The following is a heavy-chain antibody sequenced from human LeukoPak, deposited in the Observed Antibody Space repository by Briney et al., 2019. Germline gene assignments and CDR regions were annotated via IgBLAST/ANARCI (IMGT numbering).Heavy chain of an antibody. Sequence: PSETLSLTCTVSGVSISSSNSYWGWIRQPPGKGLEWIGSMYHSGNTYHNPSLKSRVTISVDTSKNQFSLKLSSVTAADTAVYYCARSGYSGYDLGYWGQGTLVTVSS. CDR3: ARSGYSGYDLGY. CDR2: MYHSGNT. J-gene: IGHJ4*02. V-gene: IGHV4-39*07. D-gene: IGHD5-12*01. CDR1: GVSISSSNSY.